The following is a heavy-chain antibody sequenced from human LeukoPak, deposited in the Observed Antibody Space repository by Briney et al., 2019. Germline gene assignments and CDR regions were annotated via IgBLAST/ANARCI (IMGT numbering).Heavy chain of an antibody. CDR2: IYHSGST. CDR3: ARSSSGYYDAFDI. D-gene: IGHD3-22*01. V-gene: IGHV4-30-2*01. CDR1: GGSISSGGYS. Sequence: PSQTLSLTCAVSGGSISSGGYSWSWIRQPPGKGRKWIGYIYHSGSTYYNPSLKSLVTISVDRSKNQFSLKLTSVTAADTAVYYCARSSSGYYDAFDIWGQGTMVTVSS. J-gene: IGHJ3*02.